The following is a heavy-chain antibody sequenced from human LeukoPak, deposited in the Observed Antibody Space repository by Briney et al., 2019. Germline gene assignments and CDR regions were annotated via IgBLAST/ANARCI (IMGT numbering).Heavy chain of an antibody. V-gene: IGHV3-23*01. CDR2: ISGSSGST. CDR1: GFTFISYS. J-gene: IGHJ3*02. Sequence: GGSLRLSCAASGFTFISYSMKWVRQAPGKGLEWVSGISGSSGSTYYADSVKGRFTISRDNSKSTLYLQMNSLRVEDTAVYYCAKVLNYYGSGRILDAFDIWGQGTMVTVSS. D-gene: IGHD3-10*01. CDR3: AKVLNYYGSGRILDAFDI.